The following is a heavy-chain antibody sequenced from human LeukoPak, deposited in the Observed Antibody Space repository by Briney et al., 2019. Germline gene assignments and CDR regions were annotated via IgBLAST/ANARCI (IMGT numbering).Heavy chain of an antibody. J-gene: IGHJ6*03. Sequence: PGGSLRLSCAASGFTVSSKYMSWVRRPPGTGLEWVSVIYSDGNTYYADSVKGRFTISRDDSKTTAYLQLNSLKTKDTAAYYCLATYYGLGSGPENYEDVWGKGTTVTVSS. CDR2: IYSDGNT. V-gene: IGHV3-66*01. CDR3: LATYYGLGSGPENYEDV. D-gene: IGHD3-10*01. CDR1: GFTVSSKY.